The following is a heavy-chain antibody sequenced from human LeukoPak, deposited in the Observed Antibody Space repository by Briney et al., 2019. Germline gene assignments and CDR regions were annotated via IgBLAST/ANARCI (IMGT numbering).Heavy chain of an antibody. CDR3: AREEDSGGYPGAGDAFDI. V-gene: IGHV4-59*01. CDR1: GGSISSYY. J-gene: IGHJ3*02. CDR2: IYYSGST. Sequence: KPSETLSLTCTVSGGSISSYYWSWIRQPPGKGLEWIGYIYYSGSTNYNPSLKSRVTISVDTSKNQFSLKLSSVTAADTAVYYCAREEDSGGYPGAGDAFDIWGQGTMVTVSS. D-gene: IGHD1-26*01.